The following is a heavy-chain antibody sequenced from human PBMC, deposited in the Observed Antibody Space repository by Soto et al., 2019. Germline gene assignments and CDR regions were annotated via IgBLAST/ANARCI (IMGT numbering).Heavy chain of an antibody. D-gene: IGHD2-2*01. V-gene: IGHV3-7*01. CDR2: IKPDGSET. Sequence: EVQLVESGGDLVQPGGSLRLSCAASGFNSGNYWLRWVRQARGKGLEWVANIKPDGSETYYLDSVKGRFTISRDNAKSSLYLQMNSLRADDTALYYGARGQLLKFDAFDLWGQGTVVTVSS. CDR1: GFNSGNYW. J-gene: IGHJ3*01. CDR3: ARGQLLKFDAFDL.